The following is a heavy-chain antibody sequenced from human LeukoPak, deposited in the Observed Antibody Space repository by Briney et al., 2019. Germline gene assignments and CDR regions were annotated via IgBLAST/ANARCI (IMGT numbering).Heavy chain of an antibody. Sequence: ASVKVSCKASGFTFTGYYMHWVRQAPGQGLEWVGWINPNSGGTHYAQKFQGRVTMTRDTSITTAYIELTSLRSDDTAVYYCARDLFYSVSGTYYNVGRVFNYWGQGTLVTVSS. CDR2: INPNSGGT. D-gene: IGHD3-10*01. CDR1: GFTFTGYY. V-gene: IGHV1-2*02. J-gene: IGHJ4*02. CDR3: ARDLFYSVSGTYYNVGRVFNY.